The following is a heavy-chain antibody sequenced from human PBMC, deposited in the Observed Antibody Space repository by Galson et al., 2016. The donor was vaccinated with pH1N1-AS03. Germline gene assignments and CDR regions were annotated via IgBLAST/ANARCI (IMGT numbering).Heavy chain of an antibody. D-gene: IGHD3-9*01. CDR1: GFTFSDYY. Sequence: SLRLSCAASGFTFSDYYMSWIRQAPGKGLEWISCITSSGGSGPTIYYADSVKGRFTISRDNAKNSLYLQMNGLRADDTAVYYCARGWYDIWTGYLVDPFDYWGQGALVTASS. CDR2: ITSSGGSGPTI. J-gene: IGHJ4*02. CDR3: ARGWYDIWTGYLVDPFDY. V-gene: IGHV3-11*01.